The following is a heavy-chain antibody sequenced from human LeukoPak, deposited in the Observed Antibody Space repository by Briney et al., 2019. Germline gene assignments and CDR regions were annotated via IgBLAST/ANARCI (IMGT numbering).Heavy chain of an antibody. CDR2: IYTSGST. Sequence: SETLSLTCTVSGGSISSYYWSWIRQPAGKGLEWIGRIYTSGSTNYNPSLKSRVTISVDTSKNQFSLKLSSVTAADTAVYYCASTVTTPTLNYFDYWGQGTLVTVSS. D-gene: IGHD4-17*01. CDR3: ASTVTTPTLNYFDY. V-gene: IGHV4-4*07. CDR1: GGSISSYY. J-gene: IGHJ4*02.